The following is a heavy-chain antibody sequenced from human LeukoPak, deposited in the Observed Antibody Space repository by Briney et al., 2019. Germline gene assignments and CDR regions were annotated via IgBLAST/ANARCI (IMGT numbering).Heavy chain of an antibody. J-gene: IGHJ4*02. CDR1: GYTVTGYY. V-gene: IGHV1-2*02. Sequence: GASVKVSCKASGYTVTGYYMHWGRQAPGPGREGMGGMNPNSGGTNYAQTFQGRVTMTRDTSISTAYMEPSRLRSADPAVYYCATVPPPSLANSDFDYWAQGTLVTVSS. CDR2: MNPNSGGT. D-gene: IGHD2-21*01. CDR3: ATVPPPSLANSDFDY.